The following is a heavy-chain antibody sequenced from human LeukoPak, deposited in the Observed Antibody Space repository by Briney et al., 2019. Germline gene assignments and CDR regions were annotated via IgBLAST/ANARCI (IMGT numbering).Heavy chain of an antibody. Sequence: GGSLRLSCAASGFTFTTYWMSWVRQAPGKGLEWVASINQDESEKYYVDSVKGRFTISRDNAKKSLYLQMSSLRAEDTAVYYCARDRDGDYASWGQGSLVTVSS. CDR3: ARDRDGDYAS. CDR1: GFTFTTYW. D-gene: IGHD4-17*01. V-gene: IGHV3-7*01. J-gene: IGHJ5*02. CDR2: INQDESEK.